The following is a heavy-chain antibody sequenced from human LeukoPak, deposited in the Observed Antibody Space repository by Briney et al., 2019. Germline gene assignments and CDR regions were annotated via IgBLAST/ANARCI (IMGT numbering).Heavy chain of an antibody. D-gene: IGHD6-13*01. CDR3: ARDAVYSSSWQYY. J-gene: IGHJ4*02. CDR1: GFTFSSYG. CDR2: IWYDGSNK. V-gene: IGHV3-33*01. Sequence: GGSLRLSCAASGFTFSSYGMHWVRQAPGKGLEWVAVIWYDGSNKYYADSVKGRFTISRDNSKNMLYLQMNSLRAEDTAVYYCARDAVYSSSWQYYWGQGTLVTVSS.